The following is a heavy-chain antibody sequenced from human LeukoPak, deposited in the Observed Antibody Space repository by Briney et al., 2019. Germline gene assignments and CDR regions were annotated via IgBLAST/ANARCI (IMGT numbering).Heavy chain of an antibody. V-gene: IGHV3-30*02. J-gene: IGHJ4*02. CDR1: GFTFSSYG. Sequence: PGGSLRLSCAASGFTFSSYGVHWVRQAPGKGLDRVAFVRYDGNNPYYSASVKGRFTISRDNSKNTVLLQMNNLRLEDAAVYYCARGSRYGDYPYYCDFWGQGTLVTVSS. D-gene: IGHD4-17*01. CDR2: VRYDGNNP. CDR3: ARGSRYGDYPYYCDF.